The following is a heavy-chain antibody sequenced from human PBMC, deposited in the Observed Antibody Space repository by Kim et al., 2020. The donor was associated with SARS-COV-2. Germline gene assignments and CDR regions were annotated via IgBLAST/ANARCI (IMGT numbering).Heavy chain of an antibody. D-gene: IGHD2-15*01. V-gene: IGHV4-59*13. CDR1: GGSISSYY. CDR2: IYYSGST. CDR3: ARGDEYYYFDY. Sequence: SETLSLTCTVSGGSISSYYWSWIRQPPGKGLEWIGYIYYSGSTNYNPSLKSRVTISVDTSKNQFSLKLSSVTAADTAVYYCARGDEYYYFDYWGQGTLVTVSS. J-gene: IGHJ4*02.